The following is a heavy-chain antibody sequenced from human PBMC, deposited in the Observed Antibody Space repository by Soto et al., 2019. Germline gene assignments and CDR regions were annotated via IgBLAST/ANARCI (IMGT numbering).Heavy chain of an antibody. CDR2: IKTDGSET. Sequence: GGSLRLSCAASGFTFSSFWMSWVRQAPGKGLEWVANIKTDGSETHYVDSVKGRFTNSRDNPKTSLFLQMNSLRVEDTAVYFCTSDRYPRFYHGSGSYPYYWGQGTPVTVSS. CDR1: GFTFSSFW. D-gene: IGHD3-10*01. V-gene: IGHV3-7*03. J-gene: IGHJ4*02. CDR3: TSDRYPRFYHGSGSYPYY.